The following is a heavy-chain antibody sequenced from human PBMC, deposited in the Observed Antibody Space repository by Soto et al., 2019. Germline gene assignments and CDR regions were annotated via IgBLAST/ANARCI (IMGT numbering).Heavy chain of an antibody. Sequence: GGSLRLSCAASGFTFSSYGMHWVRQAPGKGLEWVAVISYDGSNKYYADSVKGRFTISRDNSKNTLYLQMNSLRAEDTAVYYCAKSSNAYLTLYSSGWHFDYWGQGTLVTVSS. CDR1: GFTFSSYG. CDR3: AKSSNAYLTLYSSGWHFDY. J-gene: IGHJ4*02. V-gene: IGHV3-30*18. CDR2: ISYDGSNK. D-gene: IGHD6-19*01.